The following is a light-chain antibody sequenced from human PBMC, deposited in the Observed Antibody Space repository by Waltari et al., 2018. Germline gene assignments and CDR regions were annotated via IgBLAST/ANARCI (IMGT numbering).Light chain of an antibody. Sequence: QSALIQHASVSGSPGQSITMSCTATNSAVGTYNLVSCYQQHPGKAPKLMIYEGNKRPSGVSYRFSGSKSGNTASLTISGLQAEDEADYYCSSYAGSSSPRVFGGGTKLTVL. CDR2: EGN. CDR3: SSYAGSSSPRV. J-gene: IGLJ3*02. CDR1: NSAVGTYNL. V-gene: IGLV2-23*01.